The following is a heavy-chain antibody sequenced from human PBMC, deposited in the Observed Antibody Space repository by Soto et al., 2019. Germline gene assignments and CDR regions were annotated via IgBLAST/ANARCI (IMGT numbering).Heavy chain of an antibody. CDR1: GGTFSSYA. Sequence: QVQLVQSGAEVKKPGSSVKVSCKASGGTFSSYAISWVRQAPGQGLEWMGGIIPIFGSPIYAQKFQGRVTITADRSTSTAYLELSSLRSEDTAVYFCARDPRPHFINWDTDVWFDTWGQGTLVTVSS. V-gene: IGHV1-69*06. CDR3: ARDPRPHFINWDTDVWFDT. CDR2: IIPIFGSP. D-gene: IGHD3-3*02. J-gene: IGHJ5*02.